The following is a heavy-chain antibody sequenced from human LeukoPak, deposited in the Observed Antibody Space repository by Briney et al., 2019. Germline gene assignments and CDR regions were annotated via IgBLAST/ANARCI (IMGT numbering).Heavy chain of an antibody. V-gene: IGHV1-69*04. CDR2: IIPILGIA. CDR1: EYTFTSYD. Sequence: SVKVSCKASEYTFTSYDINWVRQAPGQGLEWMGRIIPILGIANYAQKFQGRVTITADKSTSTAYMELSSLRSEDTAVYYCASGGHRNAFDIWGQGTMVTVSS. D-gene: IGHD3-16*01. CDR3: ASGGHRNAFDI. J-gene: IGHJ3*02.